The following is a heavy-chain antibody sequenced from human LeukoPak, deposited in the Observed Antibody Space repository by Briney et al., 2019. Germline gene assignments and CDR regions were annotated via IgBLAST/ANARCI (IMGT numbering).Heavy chain of an antibody. V-gene: IGHV4-59*01. CDR2: MYYSGST. CDR3: ARGDYYDSSGYTGYYFDY. D-gene: IGHD3-22*01. J-gene: IGHJ4*02. CDR1: GGSISSYY. Sequence: SETLSLTCTVSGGSISSYYWSWIRQPPGKGLEWIGYMYYSGSTNYNPSLKSRVTISVDTSKNQFSLKLKSVTAADTAVYYCARGDYYDSSGYTGYYFDYWGQGTLVTVSS.